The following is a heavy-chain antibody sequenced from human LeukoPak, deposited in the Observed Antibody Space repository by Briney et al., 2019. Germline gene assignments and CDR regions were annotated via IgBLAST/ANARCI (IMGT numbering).Heavy chain of an antibody. V-gene: IGHV3-53*01. Sequence: GGSLRLSCAASGFTFNSYVMSWVRQAPGKGLEWVSVIYSGGSTYYADSVKGRFTISRDNSKNTLYLQMNSLRAEDTAVYYCARDEYSSSHDAFDIWGQGTMVTVSS. J-gene: IGHJ3*02. D-gene: IGHD6-13*01. CDR3: ARDEYSSSHDAFDI. CDR2: IYSGGST. CDR1: GFTFNSYV.